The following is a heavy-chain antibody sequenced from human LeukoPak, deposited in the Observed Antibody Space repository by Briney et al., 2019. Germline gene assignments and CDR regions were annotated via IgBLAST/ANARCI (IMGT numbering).Heavy chain of an antibody. CDR3: ARGVLRYFDWLLPYYYYYYMDV. V-gene: IGHV1-8*01. Sequence: ASVKVSCKASGYTFTSYDINWVRQATGQGLEWMGWMNPNSGNTGYAQKFQGRVTMTRNTSISTAYMELSSLRSEDTAVYYCARGVLRYFDWLLPYYYYYYMDVWGKGTTVTISS. CDR2: MNPNSGNT. D-gene: IGHD3-9*01. CDR1: GYTFTSYD. J-gene: IGHJ6*03.